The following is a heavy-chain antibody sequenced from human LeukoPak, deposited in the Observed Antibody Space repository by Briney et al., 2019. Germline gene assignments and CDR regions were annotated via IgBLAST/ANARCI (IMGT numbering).Heavy chain of an antibody. J-gene: IGHJ4*02. Sequence: GGSLRLSCAASGFTFSDYYMTWIRQSPGKGLEWVSYVSNSGSTIYYADSLKGRFTISRDNATTSLYLQMNSLRAEDSAVYYCARRRECSGSSCYYFDYWGQGTLVTVSS. CDR2: VSNSGSTI. CDR3: ARRRECSGSSCYYFDY. CDR1: GFTFSDYY. D-gene: IGHD1-26*01. V-gene: IGHV3-11*01.